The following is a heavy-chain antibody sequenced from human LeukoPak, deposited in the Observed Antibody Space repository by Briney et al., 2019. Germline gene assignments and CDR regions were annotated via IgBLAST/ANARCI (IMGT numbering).Heavy chain of an antibody. CDR3: ARHGVRGIVVVPAATANYYYGMDV. Sequence: SETLSLTCTVSGGSISSYHWSWIRQPPGKGLEWIGYIYYSGSTNYNPSLKSRVTISVDTSKNQFSLKLSSVTAADTAVYYCARHGVRGIVVVPAATANYYYGMDVWGQGTTVTVSS. CDR2: IYYSGST. CDR1: GGSISSYH. J-gene: IGHJ6*02. V-gene: IGHV4-59*08. D-gene: IGHD2-2*01.